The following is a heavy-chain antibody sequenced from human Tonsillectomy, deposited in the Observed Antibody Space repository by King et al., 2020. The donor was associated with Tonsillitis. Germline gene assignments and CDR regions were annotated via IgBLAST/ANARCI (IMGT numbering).Heavy chain of an antibody. CDR3: ARYSGSYYSFDY. Sequence: QLQESGPGLVKPSETLSLTCAVSGGFITSSNYYWGWIRQPPGKGLGWIGNIYYSGTTYYNPSLQSRVTISVETSKNQFSLKLSSVSAADTAVYYCARYSGSYYSFDYWGQGTLVTVSS. V-gene: IGHV4-39*01. J-gene: IGHJ4*02. D-gene: IGHD1-26*01. CDR2: IYYSGTT. CDR1: GGFITSSNYY.